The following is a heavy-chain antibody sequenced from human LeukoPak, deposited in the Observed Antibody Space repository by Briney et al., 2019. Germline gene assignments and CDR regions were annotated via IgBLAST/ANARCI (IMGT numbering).Heavy chain of an antibody. V-gene: IGHV3-23*01. D-gene: IGHD3-3*01. J-gene: IGHJ4*02. CDR3: AREEHDFWSGSQYYFDY. Sequence: ETLSLTCTVSGGSIRSVSYYWGWIRQPPGKGLEWVSAISGSGGSTYYADSVKGRFTISRDNSKNTLYLQMNSLRAEDTAVYYCAREEHDFWSGSQYYFDYWGQGTLVTVSS. CDR2: ISGSGGST. CDR1: GGSIRSVSYY.